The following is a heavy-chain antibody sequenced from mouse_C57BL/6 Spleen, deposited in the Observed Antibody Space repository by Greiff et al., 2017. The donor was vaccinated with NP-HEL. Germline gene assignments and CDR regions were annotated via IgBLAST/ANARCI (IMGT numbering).Heavy chain of an antibody. Sequence: VQLQQSVAELVRPGASVKLSCTASGFNIKNTYMHWVKQRPEQGLEWIGRIDPANGNTKYAPKFQGKATITADTSSNTAYLQLSSLTTEDTAIYYCARWRLGSSYDYAMDYWGQGTSVTVSS. CDR2: IDPANGNT. J-gene: IGHJ4*01. CDR3: ARWRLGSSYDYAMDY. D-gene: IGHD1-1*01. V-gene: IGHV14-3*01. CDR1: GFNIKNTY.